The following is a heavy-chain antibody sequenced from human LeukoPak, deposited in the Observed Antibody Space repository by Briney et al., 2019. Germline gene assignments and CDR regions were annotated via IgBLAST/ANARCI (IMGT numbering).Heavy chain of an antibody. V-gene: IGHV3-21*01. CDR1: GFTFSSYS. D-gene: IGHD2-15*01. J-gene: IGHJ6*03. Sequence: PGGSLRLSCAASGFTFSSYSMNWVRQAPGKGLEWVSSISSSSSYIYYADSVKGRFTISRDNAKNSLYLQMNSLRAEDTAVYYCASTPVRVYYYYMDVWGKGTTVTISS. CDR3: ASTPVRVYYYYMDV. CDR2: ISSSSSYI.